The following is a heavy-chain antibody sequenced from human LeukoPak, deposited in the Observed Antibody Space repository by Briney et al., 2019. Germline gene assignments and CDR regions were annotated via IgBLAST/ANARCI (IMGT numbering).Heavy chain of an antibody. CDR3: AKDEWAYTSCWSYGDY. V-gene: IGHV3-23*01. CDR1: GFTFSSYA. D-gene: IGHD6-19*01. CDR2: ISGSGGST. J-gene: IGHJ4*02. Sequence: GGSLRLSCAASGFTFSSYAMSWVRQAPGKGLEWVSAISGSGGSTYYADSVKGRFTISRDNSKNTLYLQMNSLRAEDTAAYYCAKDEWAYTSCWSYGDYWGQGTLVTVSS.